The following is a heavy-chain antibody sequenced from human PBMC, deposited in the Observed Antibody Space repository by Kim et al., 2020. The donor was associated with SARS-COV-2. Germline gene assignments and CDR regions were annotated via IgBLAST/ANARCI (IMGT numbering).Heavy chain of an antibody. V-gene: IGHV4-34*01. J-gene: IGHJ4*02. Sequence: GSTSYNPPLKSQVTISVDTSKNQCSLKRSSVTAADTAVYYCEGMVREIDYWGQGTLVTVSS. CDR2: GST. D-gene: IGHD3-10*01. CDR3: EGMVREIDY.